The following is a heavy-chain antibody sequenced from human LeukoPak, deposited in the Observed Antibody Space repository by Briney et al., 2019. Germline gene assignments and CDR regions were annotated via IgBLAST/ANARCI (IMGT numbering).Heavy chain of an antibody. J-gene: IGHJ4*02. CDR2: ISGSGGST. CDR3: ARDASGTYNY. D-gene: IGHD1-26*01. Sequence: PGGPLRLSCAASGFTFSSYAMSWVRQAPGKGLEWVSAISGSGGSTYYADSVKGRFTISRDNSKNTLYLQMNSLRAEDTAVYFCARDASGTYNYWGQGTLVTVSS. CDR1: GFTFSSYA. V-gene: IGHV3-23*01.